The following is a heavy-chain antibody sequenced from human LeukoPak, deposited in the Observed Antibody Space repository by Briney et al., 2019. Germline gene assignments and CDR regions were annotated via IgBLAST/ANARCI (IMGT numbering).Heavy chain of an antibody. CDR3: ASLHGIALFDP. Sequence: IPGGSLRLSCAASGFTFSSNWMSWVRQPPGKGLEWIGEINHSGSTNYNPSLKSRVTISVDTPKNQFSLKMSSVTAADTAVYYCASLHGIALFDPWGQGTLVTVSS. CDR2: INHSGST. CDR1: GFTFSSNW. D-gene: IGHD2-15*01. J-gene: IGHJ5*02. V-gene: IGHV4-34*01.